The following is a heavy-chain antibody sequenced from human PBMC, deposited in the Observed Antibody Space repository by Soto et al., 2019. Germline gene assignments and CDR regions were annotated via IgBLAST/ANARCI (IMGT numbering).Heavy chain of an antibody. Sequence: PSETLSLTCAVYGGSFSGYYWSWIRQPPGKGLEWIGEINHSGSTNYNPSLKSRVTISVDTSKNQFSLKLSSVTAADTVVYFCAGGPKLLWNYFDHWGQGSLVTVSS. V-gene: IGHV4-34*01. CDR1: GGSFSGYY. CDR3: AGGPKLLWNYFDH. J-gene: IGHJ4*02. CDR2: INHSGST. D-gene: IGHD3-10*01.